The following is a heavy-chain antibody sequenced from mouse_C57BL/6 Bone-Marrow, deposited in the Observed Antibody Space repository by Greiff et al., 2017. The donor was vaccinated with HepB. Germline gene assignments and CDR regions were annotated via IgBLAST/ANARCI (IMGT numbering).Heavy chain of an antibody. Sequence: QVQLKQSGAELVRPGASVTLSCKASGYTFTDYEMHWVKQTPVHGLEWIGAIDPETGGTAYNQKFKGKAILTSDKSSSTAYMELRGLTSEESAVYYCRTTAQTTGFGCWGEGTLITVSA. J-gene: IGHJ3*01. V-gene: IGHV1-15*01. CDR2: IDPETGGT. D-gene: IGHD3-2*02. CDR1: GYTFTDYE. CDR3: RTTAQTTGFGC.